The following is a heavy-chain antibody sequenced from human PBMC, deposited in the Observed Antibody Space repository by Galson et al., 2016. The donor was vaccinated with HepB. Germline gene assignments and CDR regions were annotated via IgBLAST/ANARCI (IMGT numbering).Heavy chain of an antibody. J-gene: IGHJ4*02. CDR2: ISYSGST. CDR1: GGSISSSY. V-gene: IGHV4-59*01. CDR3: ASGFRLPRSGTYYPY. D-gene: IGHD1-26*01. Sequence: SETLSLTCTVSGGSISSSYWSWIRQPPGKGLEWIGYISYSGSTKYNPSLESRVNIAVDTSKNQFSLRLSSVTTADTAVFYCASGFRLPRSGTYYPYWGQGILVTVSS.